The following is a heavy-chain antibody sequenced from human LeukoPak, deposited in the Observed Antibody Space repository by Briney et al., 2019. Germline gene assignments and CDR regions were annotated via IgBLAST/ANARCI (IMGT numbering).Heavy chain of an antibody. CDR1: GGSVSSNY. CDR2: IYSSGST. J-gene: IGHJ4*02. CDR3: ARHASAGYSGIYADS. D-gene: IGHD1-26*01. V-gene: IGHV4-59*08. Sequence: SETLYLTCTVSGGSVSSNYWSWIRQRPGKGLEWIGYIYSSGSTNYNPSLKSRVTISVDASKNQFSLKLTSVTAADTAVYYCARHASAGYSGIYADSWGQGTLVTVS.